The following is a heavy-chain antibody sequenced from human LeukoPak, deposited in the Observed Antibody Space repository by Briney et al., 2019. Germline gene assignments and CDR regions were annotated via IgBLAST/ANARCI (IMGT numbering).Heavy chain of an antibody. J-gene: IGHJ6*03. Sequence: ASAKVSCKASGYTFTSYGISWVRQAPGQGLEWMGWISAYNGNTNYAQKLQGRVTMTTDTSTSTAYMELRSLRSDDTAVYYCARAPFGTYYDFWGGYYRGYYMDVWGKGTTVTVSS. CDR1: GYTFTSYG. CDR3: ARAPFGTYYDFWGGYYRGYYMDV. V-gene: IGHV1-18*01. CDR2: ISAYNGNT. D-gene: IGHD3-3*01.